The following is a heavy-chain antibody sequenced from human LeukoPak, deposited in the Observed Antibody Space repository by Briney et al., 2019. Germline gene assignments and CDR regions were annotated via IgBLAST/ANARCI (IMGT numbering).Heavy chain of an antibody. Sequence: GGSLRLSCAASGFTVSSNYMSWVRQAPGKGLEWVSVIYSGGSTYYADSVKGRFTISRDNSKNTLYLQMNSLRAEDTAVYYCARETSYNWFDPGAREPWSPSPQ. V-gene: IGHV3-53*01. J-gene: IGHJ5*02. D-gene: IGHD1-7*01. CDR1: GFTVSSNY. CDR2: IYSGGST. CDR3: ARETSYNWFDP.